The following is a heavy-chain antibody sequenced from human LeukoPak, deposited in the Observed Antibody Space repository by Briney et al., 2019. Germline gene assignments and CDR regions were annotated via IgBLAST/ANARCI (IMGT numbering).Heavy chain of an antibody. V-gene: IGHV3-30-3*01. CDR1: GFTFSSYA. CDR2: ISYDGSNK. Sequence: PGGSLRLSCAASGFTFSSYAMHWVRQAPGKGLEWVAVISYDGSNKYYADSVKGRFTISRDNSKNTLYLQMNSLRAEDTAVYYCASGYYDSTQAFDIWGQGTMVTVSS. CDR3: ASGYYDSTQAFDI. D-gene: IGHD3-3*01. J-gene: IGHJ3*02.